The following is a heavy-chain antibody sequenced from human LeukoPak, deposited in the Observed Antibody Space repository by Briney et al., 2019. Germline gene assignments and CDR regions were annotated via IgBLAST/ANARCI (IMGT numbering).Heavy chain of an antibody. V-gene: IGHV3-7*02. CDR1: GLTFGNYW. CDR2: IKEDGSEK. Sequence: GSRRLACAADGLTFGNYWMSWVRQAQGKGLEWVANIKEDGSEKNYVDSVKGRFTISRDNAKNSLYLQMNSLRAEDTAVYYCARTIRGYWGQGTLVTVSS. D-gene: IGHD3-10*01. J-gene: IGHJ4*02. CDR3: ARTIRGY.